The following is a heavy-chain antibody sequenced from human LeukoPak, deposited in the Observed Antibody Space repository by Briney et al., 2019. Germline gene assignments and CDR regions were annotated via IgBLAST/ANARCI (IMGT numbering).Heavy chain of an antibody. J-gene: IGHJ4*02. CDR2: IKQDGSQS. V-gene: IGHV3-7*01. D-gene: IGHD5-24*01. CDR3: ANLWEMGY. CDR1: GFTFSDYW. Sequence: PGESLRLSCAASGFTFSDYWMAWVRQAPGKGLEWVANIKQDGSQSYYGDSVGGRFTISRDNAKNSLFLQMNSLRVEDTAVYYCANLWEMGYWGQGTLVSVFS.